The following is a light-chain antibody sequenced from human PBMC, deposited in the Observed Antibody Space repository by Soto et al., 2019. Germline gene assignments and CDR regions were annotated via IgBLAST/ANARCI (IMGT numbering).Light chain of an antibody. CDR2: WAS. CDR1: QSVLENSKNKNL. Sequence: DIVMTQSPDSLAVSLGGRATITCKSSQSVLENSKNKNLLAWYQQKRGQRPRLFIYWASTRELGVPERFSGTGSGTDFSLTIHSLQAEDVAVYYCLQSYSALWTFGQGTKVEIK. J-gene: IGKJ1*01. V-gene: IGKV4-1*01. CDR3: LQSYSALWT.